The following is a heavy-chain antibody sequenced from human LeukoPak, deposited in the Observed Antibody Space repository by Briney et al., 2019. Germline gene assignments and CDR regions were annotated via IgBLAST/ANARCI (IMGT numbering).Heavy chain of an antibody. J-gene: IGHJ4*02. Sequence: GGSLRLSCAASGFTFSSYAMSWVRQAPGKGLEWVSAISGSGGSTYYADSVKGRFTISRDNSKNTLYLQMNSLRAEDTAVYYCAKEGVVVPAAIGVRELDYWGQGTLVTVSS. D-gene: IGHD2-2*01. V-gene: IGHV3-23*01. CDR3: AKEGVVVPAAIGVRELDY. CDR2: ISGSGGST. CDR1: GFTFSSYA.